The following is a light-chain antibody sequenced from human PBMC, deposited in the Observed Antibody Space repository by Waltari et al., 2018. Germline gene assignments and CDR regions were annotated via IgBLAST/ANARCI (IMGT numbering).Light chain of an antibody. CDR1: SSDVGGYKY. CDR3: SSYAGSNVV. CDR2: EVS. J-gene: IGLJ2*01. Sequence: QSALTQPPSASESPGQSVTISCTGTSSDVGGYKYVSWYQQHPGQAPKLLIYEVSKRPSGVPYRFSGSKSGNTASLTVSGLQGEDDADYYCSSYAGSNVVFGGGTKLTVL. V-gene: IGLV2-8*01.